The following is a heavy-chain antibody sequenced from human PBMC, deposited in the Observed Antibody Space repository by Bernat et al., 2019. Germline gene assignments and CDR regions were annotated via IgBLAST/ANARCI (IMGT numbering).Heavy chain of an antibody. Sequence: QVQLVQSGAEVKKPGSSVKVSCKASGGTFSTYTISWVRQAPGQGLEWMGGITPMFATANYAQKFQGRVTITADESMTTAYMELSSLTSADTAVYYCAREGKQQVVSSFDYWGQGTLVTVSS. CDR1: GGTFSTYT. D-gene: IGHD6-13*01. CDR2: ITPMFATA. CDR3: AREGKQQVVSSFDY. J-gene: IGHJ4*02. V-gene: IGHV1-69*01.